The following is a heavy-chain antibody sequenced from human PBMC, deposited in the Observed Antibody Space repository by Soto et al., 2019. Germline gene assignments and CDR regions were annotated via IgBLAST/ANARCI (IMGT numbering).Heavy chain of an antibody. CDR3: AKDGLTPVATTPKLGYYFDY. V-gene: IGHV3-30*18. Sequence: GGSLRLSCAASGFTFSSYGMHWVRQAPGKGLEWVAVISYDGSNKYYADSVKGRFTISRDNSKNTLYLQMNSLRAEDTAVYYCAKDGLTPVATTPKLGYYFDYWGQGTLVTVSS. D-gene: IGHD5-12*01. J-gene: IGHJ4*02. CDR1: GFTFSSYG. CDR2: ISYDGSNK.